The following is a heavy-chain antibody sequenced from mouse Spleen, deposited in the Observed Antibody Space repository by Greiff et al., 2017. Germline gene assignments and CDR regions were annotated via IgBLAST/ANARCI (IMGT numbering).Heavy chain of an antibody. CDR1: GYTFTDYE. CDR2: IHPGSGGT. V-gene: IGHV1-15*01. J-gene: IGHJ2*01. D-gene: IGHD3-1*01. Sequence: VHLVESGAELVRPGASVKLSCKALGYTFTDYEMHWVKQAPVHGLKWIGAIHPGSGGTAFDQKFKGKATLTADKSSSTVYMDLNSLTSEDSAVYYCVRGGYSFDYWGQGTTLTVSS. CDR3: VRGGYSFDY.